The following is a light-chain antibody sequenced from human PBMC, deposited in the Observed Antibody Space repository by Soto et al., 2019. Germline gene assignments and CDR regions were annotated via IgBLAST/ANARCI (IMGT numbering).Light chain of an antibody. CDR1: QSVSSSY. CDR3: QQYGSSPPLCT. Sequence: EIVLTQSPGTLSLSPGERATLSCRASQSVSSSYLAWYQQKPGQAPWLLIYGASSRATGIPDRFSGSGSGTDFTLTISRLEPEDFAVYYCQQYGSSPPLCTFGQGTKLEIK. V-gene: IGKV3-20*01. CDR2: GAS. J-gene: IGKJ2*02.